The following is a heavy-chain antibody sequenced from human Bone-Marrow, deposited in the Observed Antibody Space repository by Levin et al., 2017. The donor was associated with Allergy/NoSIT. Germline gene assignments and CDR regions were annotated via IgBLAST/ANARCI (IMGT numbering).Heavy chain of an antibody. D-gene: IGHD4-11*01. V-gene: IGHV3-23*01. J-gene: IGHJ4*02. CDR1: GFTFPTST. CDR3: AKGEYSNAIDY. CDR2: ISSGGGTT. Sequence: LSLTCAASGFTFPTSTMNWVRPAPGKGLEWVSGISSGGGTTYYADSVKGRFTISRDNSKNTLYVQMKSLRAEDTGVYYCAKGEYSNAIDYWGQGTLVTVSS.